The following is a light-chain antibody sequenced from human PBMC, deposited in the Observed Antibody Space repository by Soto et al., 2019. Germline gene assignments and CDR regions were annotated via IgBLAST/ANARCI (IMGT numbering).Light chain of an antibody. CDR1: QSVSSY. CDR2: DAS. CDR3: QQCTNWPPEVT. Sequence: EIVLTQSPATLSLSPGERANLSCRASQSVSSYLAWYQQKPGQAPRLLIYDASNRATGIPARFSGSGSGTDFTLTIGSLEPEEFAVYYCQQCTNWPPEVTFGGGTKVEIK. V-gene: IGKV3-11*01. J-gene: IGKJ4*01.